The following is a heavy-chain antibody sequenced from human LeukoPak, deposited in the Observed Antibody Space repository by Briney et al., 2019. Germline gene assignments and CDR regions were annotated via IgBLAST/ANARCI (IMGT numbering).Heavy chain of an antibody. V-gene: IGHV4-34*01. CDR2: INHSGST. CDR1: GGSFSGYY. Sequence: PSETLSLTCGVYGGSFSGYYWSGIRQPPGKGLEWIGEINHSGSTNYNPPLKSRVTISVDTSKNQFSLKLSSVTAADTAVYYCARGIGYSSGWYFYWGQGTLVTVSS. CDR3: ARGIGYSSGWYFY. D-gene: IGHD6-19*01. J-gene: IGHJ4*02.